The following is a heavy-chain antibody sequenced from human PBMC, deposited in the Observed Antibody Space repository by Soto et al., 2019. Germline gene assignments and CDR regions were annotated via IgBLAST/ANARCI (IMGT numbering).Heavy chain of an antibody. CDR2: ISAYNGNT. CDR3: AREAGVRYPFAP. CDR1: CYTCASYC. V-gene: IGHV1-18*01. J-gene: IGHJ5*02. Sequence: GASVKVSFKGSCYTCASYCISWFLLAPGQCLDWMGWISAYNGNTNYAQKLQGRVTILVDTSKNQFSLRLSSVSAADTAMYYCAREAGVRYPFAPWGQGTLVTVSS. D-gene: IGHD3-9*01.